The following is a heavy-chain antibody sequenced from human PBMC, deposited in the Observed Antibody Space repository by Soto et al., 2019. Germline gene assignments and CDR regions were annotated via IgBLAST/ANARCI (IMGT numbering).Heavy chain of an antibody. J-gene: IGHJ6*02. CDR3: IEGRGRDV. D-gene: IGHD1-26*01. CDR2: IKQDGSEK. V-gene: IGHV3-7*01. Sequence: EVQLVESGGGLVQPGESLRLSCAASGFSFSEYWMTWVRQGPGKGLEWVANIKQDGSEKYYLDSVKGRFTISRDNAKKSVFLQMNRLRAEDAAVYFCIEGRGRDVWGHGTRVTVSS. CDR1: GFSFSEYW.